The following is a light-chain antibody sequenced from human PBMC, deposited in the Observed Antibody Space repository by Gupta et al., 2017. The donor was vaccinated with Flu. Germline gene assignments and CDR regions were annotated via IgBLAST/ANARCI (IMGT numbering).Light chain of an antibody. Sequence: SITISCTGSSSDVGGYNYVSWYQHHPGKAPKLVISEVSNRPSGVSNRFSGSKSGNTASLTISGLQAEDEAYYYCSSDTSSSNKLFGGGTKLTVL. J-gene: IGLJ3*02. CDR2: EVS. CDR3: SSDTSSSNKL. V-gene: IGLV2-14*01. CDR1: SSDVGGYNY.